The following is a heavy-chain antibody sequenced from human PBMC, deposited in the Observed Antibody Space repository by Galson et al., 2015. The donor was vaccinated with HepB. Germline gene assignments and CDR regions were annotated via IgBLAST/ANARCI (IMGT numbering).Heavy chain of an antibody. CDR3: ARERGRRRDGLSRWVDP. V-gene: IGHV4-61*01. D-gene: IGHD5-24*01. CDR1: GDSVSGGNYH. J-gene: IGHJ5*02. CDR2: MYYGGST. Sequence: ETLSLTCTVSGDSVSGGNYHWSWIRQPPGKGLEWIGYMYYGGSTNYNPSLKSRVSISVDTSKNQFSLGLSSVTPADTAGDYCARERGRRRDGLSRWVDPWGQGTLVTVSS.